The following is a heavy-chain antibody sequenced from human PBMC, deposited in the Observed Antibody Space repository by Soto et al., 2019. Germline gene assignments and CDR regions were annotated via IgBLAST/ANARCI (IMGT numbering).Heavy chain of an antibody. CDR3: AKGRPGYSSGWYYFDY. Sequence: QVQLVESGGGVVQPGRSLRLSCAASGFTFSSYGMHWVRQAPGKGLEWVAVISYDGSNKYYADSVKGRFTISRDNSKNTLYLQMNSLRGEDTAVYYCAKGRPGYSSGWYYFDYWGQGTLVTVSS. CDR2: ISYDGSNK. D-gene: IGHD6-19*01. V-gene: IGHV3-30*18. J-gene: IGHJ4*02. CDR1: GFTFSSYG.